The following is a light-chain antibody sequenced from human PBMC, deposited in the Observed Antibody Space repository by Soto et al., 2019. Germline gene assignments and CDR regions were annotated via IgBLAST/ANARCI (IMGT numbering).Light chain of an antibody. CDR2: RAS. V-gene: IGKV1-39*01. J-gene: IGKJ2*01. CDR1: RNIASD. Sequence: IQMTQSPSSLSASVGDRVTSICGASRNIASDLNWYQLKPGKAPKLLIYRASTLQNGVPSRFSGSGSATDFTLTITTLQPEDVATYSCQQSYSTLPYTFGQGTKVEIK. CDR3: QQSYSTLPYT.